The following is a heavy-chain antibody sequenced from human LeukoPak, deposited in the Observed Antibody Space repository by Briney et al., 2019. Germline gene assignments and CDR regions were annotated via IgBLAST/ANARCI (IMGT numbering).Heavy chain of an antibody. V-gene: IGHV3-49*04. D-gene: IGHD3-22*01. CDR1: GFTFGDYA. CDR2: IRSKPYGGTT. J-gene: IGHJ4*02. Sequence: GGSLRLSCRASGFTFGDYAMSWVRQAPGKRLEWVGFIRSKPYGGTTEYAASVKGRFTISRDDSKSIAYLQMNSLKTEDTAVYYCTRDWYQVYYDSSGYYYPDYWGQGTLVTVSS. CDR3: TRDWYQVYYDSSGYYYPDY.